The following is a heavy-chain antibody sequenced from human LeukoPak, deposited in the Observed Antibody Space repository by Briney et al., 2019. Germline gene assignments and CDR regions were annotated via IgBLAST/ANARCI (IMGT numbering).Heavy chain of an antibody. D-gene: IGHD3-16*02. Sequence: ASVKVSCKASGYSFTSYGISWVRQAPGQGLEWMGWISANSGNTNYAQKFQGRVTMTRDTSTTTVYMELSSLRSEDTAVYYCARLAVGGSYPAPLNYWGQGTLVTVSS. CDR3: ARLAVGGSYPAPLNY. CDR2: ISANSGNT. CDR1: GYSFTSYG. V-gene: IGHV1-18*01. J-gene: IGHJ4*02.